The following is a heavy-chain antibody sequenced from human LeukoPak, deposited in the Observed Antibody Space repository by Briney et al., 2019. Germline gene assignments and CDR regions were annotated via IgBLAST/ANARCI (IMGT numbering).Heavy chain of an antibody. V-gene: IGHV3-30*18. Sequence: PGGSLRLSCAASGFTFSSYGMHWVRQAPGKGLGWVAVISYDGSNKYYADSVKGRFTISRDNSKNTLYLQMNSLRAEDTAVYYCAKVAVVVAATGWFDPWGQGTLVTVSS. CDR1: GFTFSSYG. CDR2: ISYDGSNK. D-gene: IGHD2-15*01. J-gene: IGHJ5*02. CDR3: AKVAVVVAATGWFDP.